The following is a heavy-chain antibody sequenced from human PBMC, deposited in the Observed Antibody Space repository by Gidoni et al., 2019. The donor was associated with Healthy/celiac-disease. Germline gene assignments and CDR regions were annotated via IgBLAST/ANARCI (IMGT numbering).Heavy chain of an antibody. CDR2: ISSSSSYT. CDR3: ARDSNYYDSRGYFQH. Sequence: QVQLVESGGGLVKPGGSLRLSCAASGFTFSDYYMSWIRQAPGKGLEWVSYISSSSSYTNYADSLKGRFTISRDHAKNSLYLQMNSLRAEDTAVYYCARDSNYYDSRGYFQHWGQGTLVTVSS. V-gene: IGHV3-11*06. CDR1: GFTFSDYY. D-gene: IGHD3-22*01. J-gene: IGHJ1*01.